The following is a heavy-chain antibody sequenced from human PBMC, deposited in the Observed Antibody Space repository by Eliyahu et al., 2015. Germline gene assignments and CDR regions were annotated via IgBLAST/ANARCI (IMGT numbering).Heavy chain of an antibody. D-gene: IGHD2-15*01. CDR2: IKHSGST. V-gene: IGHV4-34*01. CDR1: GWSFSGYY. Sequence: QVQLQQWGAGLLKPSETLSLTCAVYGWSFSGYYWXCIRQPPGKGLEWIGEIKHSGSTNYNPSLKSRVTISVDTSKNQFSLKLSSVTAADTAVYYCARGQNNSTSHIVVVVASQPVYFDYWGQGTLVTVSS. CDR3: ARGQNNSTSHIVVVVASQPVYFDY. J-gene: IGHJ4*02.